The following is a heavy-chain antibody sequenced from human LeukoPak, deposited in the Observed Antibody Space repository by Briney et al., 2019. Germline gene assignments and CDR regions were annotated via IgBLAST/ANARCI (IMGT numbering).Heavy chain of an antibody. CDR2: INHSGST. CDR3: ARAFYGDYPGGYYYYGVDV. Sequence: SETLSLTCAVYGGSFSGYYWSWIRQPPGKGLEWIGEINHSGSTNYNPSLKSRVTISVDTSKNQFSLKLSSVTVADTAVYYCARAFYGDYPGGYYYYGVDVWGKGTTVTVSS. D-gene: IGHD4-17*01. V-gene: IGHV4-34*01. CDR1: GGSFSGYY. J-gene: IGHJ6*04.